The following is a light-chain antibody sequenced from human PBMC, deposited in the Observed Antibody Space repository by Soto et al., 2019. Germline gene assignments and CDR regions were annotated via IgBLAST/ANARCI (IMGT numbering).Light chain of an antibody. V-gene: IGKV3-20*01. CDR2: GAS. Sequence: EIVLTQSPGTLSLSPGERATLSCRASQSVSSSYLAWYQQKPGQAPRLLIYGASSRATGIPDRFSGSGSGTDFSLTISRLEPEDFVVYYCQQYANSPATFGQGTKVDIK. CDR3: QQYANSPAT. J-gene: IGKJ1*01. CDR1: QSVSSSY.